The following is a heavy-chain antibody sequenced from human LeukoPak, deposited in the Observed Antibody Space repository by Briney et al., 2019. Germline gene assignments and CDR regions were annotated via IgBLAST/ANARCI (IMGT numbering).Heavy chain of an antibody. D-gene: IGHD3-16*02. CDR2: IYPGDSDT. J-gene: IGHJ3*02. Sequence: GESLKISCKGSGYSFTSYWIGWVRQMPGKGLEWMGIIYPGDSDTRYSPSFQGQVTISADKSISTAYLQWNSLKASDTAMYYCAVQGDYVWGSYRSPDAFDIWGQGTMVTVSS. CDR3: AVQGDYVWGSYRSPDAFDI. CDR1: GYSFTSYW. V-gene: IGHV5-51*01.